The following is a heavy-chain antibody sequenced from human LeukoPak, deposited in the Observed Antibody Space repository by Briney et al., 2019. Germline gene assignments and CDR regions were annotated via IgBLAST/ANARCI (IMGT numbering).Heavy chain of an antibody. CDR2: ISYSSYTI. CDR3: ARDGDGNFDY. D-gene: IGHD4-17*01. J-gene: IGHJ4*02. CDR1: GFAFSGYS. V-gene: IGHV3-48*04. Sequence: GGSLRLSCAASGFAFSGYSMNWIRQAPGKGLEWVAYISYSSYTIHYADSVKGRFTISRDNAKNSLYLQMNSLRAEDTAMYYRARDGDGNFDYWGQGTLVTVSS.